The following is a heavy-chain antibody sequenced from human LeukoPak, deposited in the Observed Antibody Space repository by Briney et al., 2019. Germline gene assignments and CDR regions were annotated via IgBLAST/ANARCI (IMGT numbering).Heavy chain of an antibody. CDR1: GFTFSSYG. V-gene: IGHV3-33*01. J-gene: IGHJ5*02. D-gene: IGHD4-23*01. CDR3: ARSGNSANWFDP. Sequence: PGRSLRLSCAASGFTFSSYGMHWVRQAPGKGLEWVAVIWYDGSNKYYADSVKGRFTISRDNSKNTLYLQMNSLRAEDTAVYCCARSGNSANWFDPWGQGTLVTVSS. CDR2: IWYDGSNK.